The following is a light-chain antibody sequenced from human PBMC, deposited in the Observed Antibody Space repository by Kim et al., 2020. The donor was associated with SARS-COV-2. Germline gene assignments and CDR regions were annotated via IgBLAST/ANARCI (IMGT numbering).Light chain of an antibody. CDR2: AAS. Sequence: ASVGDRVTIPCRASQGIGSYLAWYQQRPGRAPKVLICAASTLESGVPSRFSGSGSGTEFTLTISSLQPEDFATYYCQQLNNYPLTFGGGTKVDIK. CDR3: QQLNNYPLT. V-gene: IGKV1-9*01. J-gene: IGKJ4*01. CDR1: QGIGSY.